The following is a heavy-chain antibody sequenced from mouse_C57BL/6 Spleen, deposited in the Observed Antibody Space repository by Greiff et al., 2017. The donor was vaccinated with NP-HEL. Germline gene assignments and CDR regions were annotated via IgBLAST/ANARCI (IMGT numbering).Heavy chain of an antibody. J-gene: IGHJ3*01. V-gene: IGHV5-6*01. CDR2: ISSGGSYT. D-gene: IGHD1-1*01. CDR3: ARHPLTTVVRGFAY. CDR1: GFTFSSYG. Sequence: EVKLVESGGDLVKPGGSLKLSCAASGFTFSSYGMSWVRQTPDKRLEWVATISSGGSYTYYPDSVKGRFTISRDNAKNTLYLQMSSLKSEDTAMYYCARHPLTTVVRGFAYWGQGTLVTVSA.